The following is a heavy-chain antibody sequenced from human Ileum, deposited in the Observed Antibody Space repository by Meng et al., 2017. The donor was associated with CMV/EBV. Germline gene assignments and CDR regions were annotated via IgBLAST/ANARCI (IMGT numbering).Heavy chain of an antibody. Sequence: GRLQESGPGLVKPSQAQSLTCSVSGGSINSGNSYRSWIRQPAGQGLEWIGRIYTSGSTEYNPSLKSRVTISVDTSNNQFSLKLSSVTAADTAVYYCASELGNWGQGTLVTVSS. J-gene: IGHJ4*02. V-gene: IGHV4-61*02. CDR2: IYTSGST. CDR1: GGSINSGNSY. CDR3: ASELGN.